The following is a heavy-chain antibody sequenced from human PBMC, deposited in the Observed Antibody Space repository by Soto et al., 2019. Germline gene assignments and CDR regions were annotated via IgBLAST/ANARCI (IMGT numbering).Heavy chain of an antibody. J-gene: IGHJ4*02. CDR3: ARPDIVAAIGGALDC. CDR2: IWNDGTSR. CDR1: GFTFSNYG. Sequence: VQLVESGGGVVQPGRSLRLSCEASGFTFSNYGMHWVRQAPGQGLEWVAVIWNDGTSRYYADSVKGRFTISRDNSKNTLFLQMNNLRAEDTAVYYCARPDIVAAIGGALDCWGQGTLVTVSS. V-gene: IGHV3-33*01. D-gene: IGHD5-12*01.